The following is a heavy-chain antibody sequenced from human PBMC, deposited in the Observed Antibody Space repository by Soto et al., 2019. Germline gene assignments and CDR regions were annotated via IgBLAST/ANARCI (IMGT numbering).Heavy chain of an antibody. D-gene: IGHD1-7*01. J-gene: IGHJ5*02. V-gene: IGHV1-69*06. Sequence: ASVKVSCKASGGTFSRYAISWVRQAPGQGLEWMGGIIPIFGSTNYAQKFQGRVTITAEKSTSTAYMELSSLRSEDTAVYYCARRDKWNYNCFDTWGQGTLVTVCS. CDR1: GGTFSRYA. CDR3: ARRDKWNYNCFDT. CDR2: IIPIFGST.